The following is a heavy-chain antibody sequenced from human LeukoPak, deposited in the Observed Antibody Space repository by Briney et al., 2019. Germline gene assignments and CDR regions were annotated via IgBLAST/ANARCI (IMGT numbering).Heavy chain of an antibody. V-gene: IGHV3-9*01. CDR3: AKWPLERLEDAFDI. CDR2: ISWNSGSI. D-gene: IGHD1-1*01. J-gene: IGHJ3*02. CDR1: GFTFDDYA. Sequence: PGRSLRLSCAASGFTFDDYAMHWVRQAPGKGLEWVSGISWNSGSIGYADSVKGRFTISRDNSKNTLYLQMNSLRAEDTAVYYCAKWPLERLEDAFDIWGQGTMVTVSS.